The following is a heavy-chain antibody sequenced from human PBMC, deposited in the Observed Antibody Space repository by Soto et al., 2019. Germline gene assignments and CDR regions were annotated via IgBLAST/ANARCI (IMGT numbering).Heavy chain of an antibody. V-gene: IGHV4-31*03. CDR2: IYYSRST. D-gene: IGHD2-21*01. CDR1: GGSISSGGYY. J-gene: IGHJ6*02. Sequence: QVQLQESGPGLVKPSQTLSLTCTVSGGSISSGGYYWNWIRQHPGKGLEWIGYIYYSRSTNYNPSFTRRVTISVDTSKNQFSLKLSSVTAAHTAVYYCAASCVGCGGFNYYGMDVWGQGNTVNVSS. CDR3: AASCVGCGGFNYYGMDV.